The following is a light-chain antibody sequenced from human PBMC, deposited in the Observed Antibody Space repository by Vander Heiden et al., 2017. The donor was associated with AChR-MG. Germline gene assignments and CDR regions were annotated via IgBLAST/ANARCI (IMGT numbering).Light chain of an antibody. CDR3: QKYNSALALT. V-gene: IGKV1-27*01. CDR1: QGISNY. Sequence: DIQITQSPSSLSASVGDRVTLTCRASQGISNYLAWYQQKPGQVPKLLIYAASTLQSGVPSRFSGSGSGTDFTLTISSLQPEDVATYYCQKYNSALALTFGGGTKVEIK. J-gene: IGKJ4*01. CDR2: AAS.